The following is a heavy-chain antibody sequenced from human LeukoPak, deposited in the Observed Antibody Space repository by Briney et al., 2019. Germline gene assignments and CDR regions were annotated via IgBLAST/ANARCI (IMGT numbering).Heavy chain of an antibody. D-gene: IGHD4-17*01. CDR1: GFSFSGYS. Sequence: WGSLSLSCAVSGFSFSGYSLSWVRQAPGKGLEWVASISSSSSYIYYADSVKGRFTIYRDNAKNSLYLQMNSLRAEDTAVYYCARDAYGDYLYYYYYMDVWGKGTTVTVSS. CDR2: ISSSSSYI. V-gene: IGHV3-21*01. J-gene: IGHJ6*03. CDR3: ARDAYGDYLYYYYYMDV.